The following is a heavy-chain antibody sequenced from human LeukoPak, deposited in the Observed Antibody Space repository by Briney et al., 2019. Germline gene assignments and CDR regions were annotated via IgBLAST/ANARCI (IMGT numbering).Heavy chain of an antibody. CDR3: ARDSRTAPGTMDY. CDR2: IKQDGSDR. CDR1: GFPFSNYW. D-gene: IGHD6-13*01. Sequence: GGSLRLSCAVSGFPFSNYWMSWVRQAPGQGLEWVANIKQDGSDRHYVDSVKGRFTISRDNAKNSLYLQMNSLRAEDTAVYYCARDSRTAPGTMDYWGQGTLVTVSS. J-gene: IGHJ4*02. V-gene: IGHV3-7*01.